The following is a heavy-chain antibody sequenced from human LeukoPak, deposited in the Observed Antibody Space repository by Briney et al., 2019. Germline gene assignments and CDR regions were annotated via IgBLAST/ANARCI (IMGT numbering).Heavy chain of an antibody. D-gene: IGHD4-17*01. V-gene: IGHV1-2*02. Sequence: ASVKVSCKASGYTFSGYYLHWVRQAPGQGLEWMRWINPNSGGTKFAQRFQGRVTMTRDTSINTAYMELRRLRSDDTAVYYCARVDDGTYTTVDYWGQGTLVTVSS. CDR2: INPNSGGT. CDR3: ARVDDGTYTTVDY. J-gene: IGHJ4*02. CDR1: GYTFSGYY.